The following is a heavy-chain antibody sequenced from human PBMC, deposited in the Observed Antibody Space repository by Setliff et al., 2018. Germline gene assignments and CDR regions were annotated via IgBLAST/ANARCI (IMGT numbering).Heavy chain of an antibody. Sequence: SVKVSCKASGGTFNSYALSWVRQAPGQGLEWMGGTIPIFGTTNYAQKFQGRVTIITDESTSTAYMELNSLTSEDTAVYYCARSPALLGIVYLDPWGQGTRVTVSS. J-gene: IGHJ5*02. V-gene: IGHV1-69*05. CDR1: GGTFNSYA. D-gene: IGHD2-15*01. CDR2: TIPIFGTT. CDR3: ARSPALLGIVYLDP.